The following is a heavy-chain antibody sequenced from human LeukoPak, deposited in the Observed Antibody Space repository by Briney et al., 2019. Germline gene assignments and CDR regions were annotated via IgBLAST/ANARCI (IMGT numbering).Heavy chain of an antibody. D-gene: IGHD3-10*01. V-gene: IGHV3-23*01. CDR2: VDYSGGDT. J-gene: IGHJ5*02. CDR1: GFTLSSYE. Sequence: PGGSLRLSCIASGFTLSSYEMSWIRQAPGKGLEWVSSVDYSGGDTHYADSVMGRFTISRDNSKNTLYLQLNSLSADDTAVYYCARVMIRGIVGWAPFELSNWFDPWGQGTLVTVSS. CDR3: ARVMIRGIVGWAPFELSNWFDP.